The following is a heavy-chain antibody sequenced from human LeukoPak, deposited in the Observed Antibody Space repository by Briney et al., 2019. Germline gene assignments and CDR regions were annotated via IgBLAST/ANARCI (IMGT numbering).Heavy chain of an antibody. Sequence: SETLSLTCAVSGGSISSGGYSWSWIRQPPGKGLEWIGYIYHSGSTYYNPSLKSRVTISVDRSKNQFSLKLSSVTAADTAVYYCARGRDYLDYWGQGTLSPSPQ. CDR3: ARGRDYLDY. CDR1: GGSISSGGYS. J-gene: IGHJ4*02. CDR2: IYHSGST. V-gene: IGHV4-30-2*01.